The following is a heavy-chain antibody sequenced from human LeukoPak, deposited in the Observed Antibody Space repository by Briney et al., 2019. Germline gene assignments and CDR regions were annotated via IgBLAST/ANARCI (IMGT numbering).Heavy chain of an antibody. V-gene: IGHV4-59*08. D-gene: IGHD4-11*01. CDR2: IYYSGST. CDR1: GCSMSRYY. J-gene: IGHJ4*02. CDR3: ARHRDSTDY. Sequence: SETLSLTCTVSGCSMSRYYWSWIRQPPGKGLEWIGYIYYSGSTNYNPSLKSRVTISVDTSKNQFSLNLSSVTAADTAVYYCARHRDSTDYWGQGTLVTVSS.